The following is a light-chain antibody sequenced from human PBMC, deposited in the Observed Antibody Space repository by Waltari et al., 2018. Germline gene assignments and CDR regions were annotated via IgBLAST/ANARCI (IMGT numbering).Light chain of an antibody. CDR2: DVN. CDR1: GSAAGASES. CDR3: SSQTLDGLVL. Sequence: QSALTQPASVSGSPGQSITISCSGLGSAAGASESVSWHQHHPDKAPQVIIYDVNHRPSGVSDRFSASKSANTASLTISRLQPEDEADYYCSSQTLDGLVLFGGGTRLTVL. J-gene: IGLJ2*01. V-gene: IGLV2-14*03.